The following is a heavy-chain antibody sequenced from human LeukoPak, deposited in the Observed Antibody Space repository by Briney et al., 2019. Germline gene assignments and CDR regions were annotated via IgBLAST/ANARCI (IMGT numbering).Heavy chain of an antibody. Sequence: GGSLRLSCAASGFTFSSYEMNWARQAPGEGLEWVSYISSSGSTIYYADSVKGRFTISRDNAKNSLYLQMNSLRAEDTAVYYCARSNTASGDFDYWGQGTLVTVSS. CDR1: GFTFSSYE. CDR3: ARSNTASGDFDY. D-gene: IGHD5-18*01. J-gene: IGHJ4*02. CDR2: ISSSGSTI. V-gene: IGHV3-48*03.